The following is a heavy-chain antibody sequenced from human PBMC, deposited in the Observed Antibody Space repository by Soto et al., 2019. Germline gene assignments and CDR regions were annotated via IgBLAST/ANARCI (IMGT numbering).Heavy chain of an antibody. J-gene: IGHJ4*02. Sequence: PSETLSLTCTVSAGSISSYYWSWIRQSPGKGLEWIGYTYYSGSTNYNPSLKSRVTISVDTSKNQFSLKLSSVTAADTAVYYCARARFNTGYYVFDYWGQGTLVTVSS. CDR1: AGSISSYY. CDR2: TYYSGST. CDR3: ARARFNTGYYVFDY. D-gene: IGHD1-26*01. V-gene: IGHV4-59*01.